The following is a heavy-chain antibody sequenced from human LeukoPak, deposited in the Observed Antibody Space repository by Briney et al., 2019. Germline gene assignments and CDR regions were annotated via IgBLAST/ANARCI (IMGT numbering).Heavy chain of an antibody. CDR3: VRGYSGYDYAFDI. J-gene: IGHJ3*02. CDR2: IWYGGSNK. CDR1: GFTFSSYG. Sequence: GGSLRLSCAASGFTFSSYGMHWVRQAPGKGLEWVAVIWYGGSNKYYADSVKGRFTISRDNSKNTVFLQMNSLSTGDTAVYYCVRGYSGYDYAFDIWGQGTLVTVSS. D-gene: IGHD5-12*01. V-gene: IGHV3-33*08.